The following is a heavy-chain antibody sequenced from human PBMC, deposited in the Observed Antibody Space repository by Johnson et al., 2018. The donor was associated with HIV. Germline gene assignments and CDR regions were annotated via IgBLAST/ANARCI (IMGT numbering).Heavy chain of an antibody. CDR1: GFTFSSYA. V-gene: IGHV3-NL1*01. CDR3: ARGALGAFDI. D-gene: IGHD3-3*02. CDR2: IYSGGST. Sequence: QVQLVESGGGLVQPGGSLRLSCAASGFTFSSYAMHWVRQAPGKGLEWVSVIYSGGSTGYADSVKGRFIISRDNAKNSLYLQMNSLRAEDTALYYCARGALGAFDIWGQGTMVTVSS. J-gene: IGHJ3*02.